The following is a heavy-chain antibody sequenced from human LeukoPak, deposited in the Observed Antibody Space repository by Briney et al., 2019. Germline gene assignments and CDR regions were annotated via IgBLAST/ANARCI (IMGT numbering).Heavy chain of an antibody. CDR3: ARQISDYYYYYIDV. V-gene: IGHV4-4*07. Sequence: SETLSLTCTVSGGSISSYYWSWIRQPAGKGLEWIGRIYTSGSTNYNPSLKSRVTMSVDTSKNQFSLTLRSVTAADTAVYYCARQISDYYYYYIDVWGKGTTVTVSS. CDR1: GGSISSYY. J-gene: IGHJ6*03. D-gene: IGHD3-10*01. CDR2: IYTSGST.